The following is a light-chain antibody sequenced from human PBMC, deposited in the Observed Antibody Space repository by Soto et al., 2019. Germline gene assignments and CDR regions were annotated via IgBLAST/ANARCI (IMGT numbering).Light chain of an antibody. Sequence: QSVLTQPPSVSGAPGQRVTISCTGSSSNIGPTYDVHWYQQLPGTAPKLLIYANTNRPSGVPDRFSGSKSGTSASLAITGLQAEDAADYFCQSYDSSLSEYVFGTGTKVPVL. CDR2: ANT. CDR3: QSYDSSLSEYV. J-gene: IGLJ1*01. V-gene: IGLV1-40*01. CDR1: SSNIGPTYD.